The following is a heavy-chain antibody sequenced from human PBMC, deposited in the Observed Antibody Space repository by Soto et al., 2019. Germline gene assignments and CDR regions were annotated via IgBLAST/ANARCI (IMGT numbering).Heavy chain of an antibody. J-gene: IGHJ3*02. CDR2: IIPIFGTA. V-gene: IGHV1-69*13. Sequence: SVKVSFKASGGTFSSYAISWVRQAPGQGLEWMGGIIPIFGTANYAQKFQGRVTITADESTSTAYMELSSLRSEDTAVYYCARDLGSGSYTAFDIWGQGTMVTVSS. CDR1: GGTFSSYA. D-gene: IGHD3-10*01. CDR3: ARDLGSGSYTAFDI.